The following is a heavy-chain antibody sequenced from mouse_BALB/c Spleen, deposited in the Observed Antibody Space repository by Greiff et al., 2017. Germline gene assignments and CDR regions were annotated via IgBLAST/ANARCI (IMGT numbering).Heavy chain of an antibody. J-gene: IGHJ3*01. V-gene: IGHV5-4*02. Sequence: EVKLMESGGGLVKPGGSLKLSCSASGFTFSDYYMYWVRQTPEKRLEWVATISDGGSYTYYPDSVKGRFTISRDNAKNNLYLQMSSLKSEDTAMYYCTRAPKTARAPIAYWGQGTLVTVSA. CDR1: GFTFSDYY. CDR3: TRAPKTARAPIAY. CDR2: ISDGGSYT. D-gene: IGHD3-2*01.